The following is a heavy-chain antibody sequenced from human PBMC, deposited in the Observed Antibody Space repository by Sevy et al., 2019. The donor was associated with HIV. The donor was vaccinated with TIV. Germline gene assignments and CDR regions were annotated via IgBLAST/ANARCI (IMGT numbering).Heavy chain of an antibody. CDR3: AKEVYGGIAAAGTGEFDP. V-gene: IGHV3-9*01. Sequence: GGSLRLSCAASGFTFDDYAMHWVWQAPGKGLEWVSGISWKSGSIGYADSVKGRFTISRDNAKNSLYLQMNSLRADDTALYYCAKEVYGGIAAAGTGEFDPWGQGTLVTVSS. CDR2: ISWKSGSI. CDR1: GFTFDDYA. J-gene: IGHJ5*02. D-gene: IGHD6-13*01.